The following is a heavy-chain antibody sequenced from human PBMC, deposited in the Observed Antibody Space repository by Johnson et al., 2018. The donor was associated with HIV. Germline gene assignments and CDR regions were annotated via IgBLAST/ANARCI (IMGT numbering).Heavy chain of an antibody. CDR3: ARDRGYSGYDWGAFDI. Sequence: QVLLVESGGGVVRPGGSLRLSCAASGFTFDDYGMSWVRQAPGKGLEWVSYISSSGSTIYYADSVKGRFTISRDNAKNSLYLQMNNLRAEDTALYFCARDRGYSGYDWGAFDIWGQGTMVTVSS. D-gene: IGHD5-12*01. J-gene: IGHJ3*02. CDR2: ISSSGSTI. CDR1: GFTFDDYG. V-gene: IGHV3-11*01.